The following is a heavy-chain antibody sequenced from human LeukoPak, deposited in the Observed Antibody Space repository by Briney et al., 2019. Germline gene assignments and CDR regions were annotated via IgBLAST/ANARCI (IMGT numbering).Heavy chain of an antibody. D-gene: IGHD4-11*01. J-gene: IGHJ6*02. CDR3: ARVPYSNYFAYGMDV. CDR2: IYYSGSS. V-gene: IGHV4-59*01. CDR1: GXXXXSYY. Sequence: GXXXXSYYGSWIRQPPGKGMEWIGYIYYSGSSNYNPSLKSRVTISVDMSKNQFSLKLSSVTAADTAVYYCARVPYSNYFAYGMDVRGQGTTVTVSS.